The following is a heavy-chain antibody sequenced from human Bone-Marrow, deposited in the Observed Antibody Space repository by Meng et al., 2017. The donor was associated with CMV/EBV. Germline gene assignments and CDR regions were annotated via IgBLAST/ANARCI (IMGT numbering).Heavy chain of an antibody. CDR2: IRYDGSNE. CDR3: AKSAGRVVTPGPN. CDR1: GFTFSRYG. Sequence: GESLKISCAASGFTFSRYGMHWVRQAPGKGLEWLAFIRYDGSNEYYADSVKGRFTISRDNSKNSLYLQMNSLRAEDTAVYYCAKSAGRVVTPGPNWGQGTLVTVSS. J-gene: IGHJ4*02. D-gene: IGHD4-23*01. V-gene: IGHV3-30*02.